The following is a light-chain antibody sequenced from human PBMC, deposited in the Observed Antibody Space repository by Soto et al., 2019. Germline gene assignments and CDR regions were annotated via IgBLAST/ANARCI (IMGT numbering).Light chain of an antibody. CDR3: QFYGDPSRT. CDR2: DAS. J-gene: IGKJ1*01. V-gene: IGKV3-20*01. Sequence: EIVFTQSPGALSLSPGARGTLSCRASQTVSSNFLAWYQQKPGQAPRLLICDASTRATGIPDRFTGSGSGTDFTLTISRLEPEDFAVYYCQFYGDPSRTFGQGTKVDIK. CDR1: QTVSSNF.